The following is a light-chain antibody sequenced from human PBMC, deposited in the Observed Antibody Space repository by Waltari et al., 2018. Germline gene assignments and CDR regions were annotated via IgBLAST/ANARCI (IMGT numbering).Light chain of an antibody. CDR1: AFPNHY. Sequence: SHELPQPPSVSVSPGQTARIPCPGDAFPNHYHSWYQQKPGQATVLVIYKDSERPSGIPERFSGSSSGTTVTLTISGVQAEDEADYYCQSADSSGTYEVFGGGTKLTVL. V-gene: IGLV3-25*03. CDR2: KDS. CDR3: QSADSSGTYEV. J-gene: IGLJ3*02.